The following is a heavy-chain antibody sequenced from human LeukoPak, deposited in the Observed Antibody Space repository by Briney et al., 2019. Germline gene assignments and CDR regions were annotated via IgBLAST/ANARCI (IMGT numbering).Heavy chain of an antibody. CDR3: ARGQYRGRWVNWCDL. V-gene: IGHV4-34*01. Sequence: SETLSLTCAVYGGSFSGYYWSWIRQPPGKGLEWIGEINHSGSTNYNPSLKSRVTISVDTSKNQFSLKLSSVTAADTAVYYCARGQYRGRWVNWCDLWGQGILVSV. CDR2: INHSGST. D-gene: IGHD2-2*01. CDR1: GGSFSGYY. J-gene: IGHJ5*02.